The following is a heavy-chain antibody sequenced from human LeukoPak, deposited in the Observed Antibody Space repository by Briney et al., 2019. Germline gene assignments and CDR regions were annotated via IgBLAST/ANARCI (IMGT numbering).Heavy chain of an antibody. Sequence: SETLSLTCTVSGGSISSYYWSWIRQPPGKGLEWIGYIYYSGSTNYNPSLKTRVTISVDTSKNQFSLKLSSVTAADTAVYYCASYSSGWLSFDYWGQGTLVTVSS. V-gene: IGHV4-59*08. J-gene: IGHJ4*02. D-gene: IGHD6-19*01. CDR3: ASYSSGWLSFDY. CDR2: IYYSGST. CDR1: GGSISSYY.